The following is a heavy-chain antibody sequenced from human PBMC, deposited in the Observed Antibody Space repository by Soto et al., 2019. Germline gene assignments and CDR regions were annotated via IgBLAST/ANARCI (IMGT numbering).Heavy chain of an antibody. CDR1: GYTFTGYY. D-gene: IGHD6-13*01. CDR2: INPNSGGT. J-gene: IGHJ4*02. V-gene: IGHV1-2*02. CDR3: ATNRRYISSRGAFEY. Sequence: SVKVSCKASGYTFTGYYRHWVGQAPGQGLEGMGWINPNSGGTNYAQKFQGGVTMTRDTSISTAYMELSRLRSDDTAGDYCATNRRYISSRGAFEYWGQGTPVTVSS.